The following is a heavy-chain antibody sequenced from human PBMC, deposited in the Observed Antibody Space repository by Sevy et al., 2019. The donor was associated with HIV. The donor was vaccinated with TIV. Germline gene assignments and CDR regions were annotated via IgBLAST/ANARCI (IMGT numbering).Heavy chain of an antibody. CDR1: GFNFNSIS. CDR2: IRGVGERT. D-gene: IGHD3-16*01. Sequence: GGSLRLSCEASGFNFNSISMSWVRQTPGEGLEWLSAIRGVGERTYYADSVRGRFIISRDNSKSTLYLHLNSLRVEDTARYYGARGERPNSDFGHWGQGTLVTVSS. V-gene: IGHV3-23*01. J-gene: IGHJ4*02. CDR3: ARGERPNSDFGH.